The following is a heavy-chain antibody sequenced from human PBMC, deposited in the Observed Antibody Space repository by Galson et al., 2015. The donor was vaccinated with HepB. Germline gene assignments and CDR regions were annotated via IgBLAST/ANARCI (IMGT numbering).Heavy chain of an antibody. CDR3: ARGVPIVVVVAAVDY. CDR2: INPSGGST. CDR1: GYTFTSYF. V-gene: IGHV1-46*01. D-gene: IGHD2-15*01. Sequence: SCKASGYTFTSYFMHRVRQAPGQGLEWMGIINPSGGSTSYAQKFQGRVTMTSDTSTSTVYMELSSLRSEDTAVYYCARGVPIVVVVAAVDYWGQGTLVTVSS. J-gene: IGHJ4*02.